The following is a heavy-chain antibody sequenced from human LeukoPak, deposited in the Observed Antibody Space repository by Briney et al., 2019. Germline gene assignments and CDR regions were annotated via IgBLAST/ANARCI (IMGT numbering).Heavy chain of an antibody. D-gene: IGHD3-10*01. Sequence: GGSLRLSCAASGFTFSNFAMSWVRRAPGKGLEWVSSISASGSNTYYADSVKGRFTISRDNSKNTLYLQMNSLRADDTAVYFCAKDQPMVYFDYWGQGTLVTVSS. CDR3: AKDQPMVYFDY. CDR1: GFTFSNFA. V-gene: IGHV3-23*01. CDR2: ISASGSNT. J-gene: IGHJ4*02.